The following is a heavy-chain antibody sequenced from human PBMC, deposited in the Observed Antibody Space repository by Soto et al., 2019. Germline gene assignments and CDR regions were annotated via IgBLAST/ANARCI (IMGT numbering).Heavy chain of an antibody. CDR3: ARSLGWFDP. V-gene: IGHV4-34*02. CDR1: GGSFNDYY. J-gene: IGHJ5*02. CDR2: INHGGGT. Sequence: QVQLQQWGAGLLKPSETLSLTCAVYGGSFNDYYWTWIRQSPGKGLEWIGEINHGGGTNYNPSLKSRVTISVDTSKNQFSLELNSVTAADTAVYYCARSLGWFDPWGQGPQVTVSS.